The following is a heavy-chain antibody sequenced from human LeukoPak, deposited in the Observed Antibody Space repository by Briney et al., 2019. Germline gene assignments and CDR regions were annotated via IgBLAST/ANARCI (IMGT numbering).Heavy chain of an antibody. Sequence: PVQPLDSPLATSGSGGERYYTESVKGRFTISRDNSKNTLYLQMNSLRAEDTAVYYCAKDYYALLWFGEFNRKYYFDYWGQGTLVTVSS. V-gene: IGHV3-23*01. CDR3: AKDYYALLWFGEFNRKYYFDY. J-gene: IGHJ4*02. D-gene: IGHD3-10*01. CDR2: TSGSGGER.